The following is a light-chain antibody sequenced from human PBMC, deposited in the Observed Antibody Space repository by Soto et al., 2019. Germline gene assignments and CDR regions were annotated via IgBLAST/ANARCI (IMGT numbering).Light chain of an antibody. V-gene: IGKV3-20*01. J-gene: IGKJ1*01. CDR1: QSINRD. Sequence: EIVMTQSPATLSVSPGESATLTCRASQSINRDLAWYVQKPGQAPRLLIYGASSRATGIPDRFSGSGSGTDFTLTISRLEPEDFAVYYCQVYGRAPWTFGQGTKVDIK. CDR3: QVYGRAPWT. CDR2: GAS.